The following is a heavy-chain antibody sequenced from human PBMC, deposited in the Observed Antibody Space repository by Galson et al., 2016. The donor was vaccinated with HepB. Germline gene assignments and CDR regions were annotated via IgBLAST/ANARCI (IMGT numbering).Heavy chain of an antibody. D-gene: IGHD6-13*01. Sequence: SLRLSCAASGFSIRNHWMSWVRQAPGKGLEWVANINQDGSVEKYAGSVRGRFTVFKDNAKNSVYLQLNSLSADDTAMFYCARIAADGSTFDYWGQGTLVTVSS. V-gene: IGHV3-7*03. CDR3: ARIAADGSTFDY. CDR1: GFSIRNHW. CDR2: INQDGSVE. J-gene: IGHJ4*02.